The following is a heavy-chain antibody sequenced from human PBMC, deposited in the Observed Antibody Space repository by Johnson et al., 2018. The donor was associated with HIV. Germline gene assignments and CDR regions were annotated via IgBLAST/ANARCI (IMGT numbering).Heavy chain of an antibody. CDR3: AKGVGATTNDAFDI. D-gene: IGHD1-26*01. V-gene: IGHV3-66*02. CDR2: VYSAGHT. Sequence: VQLVESGGGLVQPGGSLRLSCAASRFTVSGNYMTWVRQAPGKGLEWVSVVYSAGHTYYADSVKGRFTISRDNSKNTLYLQMNSLRAEDTALYYCAKGVGATTNDAFDIWGQGTMVTVSS. CDR1: RFTVSGNY. J-gene: IGHJ3*02.